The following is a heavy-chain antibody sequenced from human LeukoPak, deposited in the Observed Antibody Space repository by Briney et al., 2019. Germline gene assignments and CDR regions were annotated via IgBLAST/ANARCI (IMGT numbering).Heavy chain of an antibody. CDR2: IIPIFGTA. J-gene: IGHJ6*04. CDR1: GGTFSSYA. D-gene: IGHD2-2*01. V-gene: IGHV1-69*13. CDR3: ARNAVPDRPFSGMDV. Sequence: ASVKVSCKASGGTFSSYAISWVRQAPGQGLEWMGGIIPIFGTANYAQKFQGRVTINADESTSTAYMELSSLRSEDTAVYYCARNAVPDRPFSGMDVWGKGTTVTVSS.